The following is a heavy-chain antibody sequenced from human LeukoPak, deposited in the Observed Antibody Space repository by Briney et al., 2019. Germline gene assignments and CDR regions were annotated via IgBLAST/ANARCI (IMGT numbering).Heavy chain of an antibody. CDR2: IFYSGST. V-gene: IGHV4-59*08. CDR1: GGFINSYY. D-gene: IGHD3-22*01. Sequence: SETLSLTCTVSGGFINSYYWSWIRQPPGKGLEWIGYIFYSGSTNYNPSLKSRVTISVDTSKNQFSLKLSSETAADTAVYYCARRITSSGYYRDDSWGQGTLVTVSS. J-gene: IGHJ4*02. CDR3: ARRITSSGYYRDDS.